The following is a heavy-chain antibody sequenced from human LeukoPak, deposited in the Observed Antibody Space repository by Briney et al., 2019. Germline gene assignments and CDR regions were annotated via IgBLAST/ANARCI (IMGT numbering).Heavy chain of an antibody. J-gene: IGHJ4*02. CDR2: ISYDGSNK. CDR3: ARVYLSQQLVPGLDY. D-gene: IGHD6-13*01. CDR1: GFTFSSYG. Sequence: GGSLRLSCAASGFTFSSYGMHWVRQAPGKGLEWVAVISYDGSNKYYADSVKGRFTISRDNSKNTLYLQMNSLRAEDTAVYYCARVYLSQQLVPGLDYWGQGTLVTVSS. V-gene: IGHV3-30*03.